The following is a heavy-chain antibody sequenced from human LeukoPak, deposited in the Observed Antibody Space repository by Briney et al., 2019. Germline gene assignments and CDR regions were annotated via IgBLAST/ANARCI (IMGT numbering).Heavy chain of an antibody. CDR2: ISAYNGNT. J-gene: IGHJ4*02. Sequence: SAKASRKASGYTFTSYGISSVRPAPQQRLERIGWISAYNGNTNYAQQLQGRVTMTTDTSTSTAYMELRSLRSDDTAVYYCTFYDILTGQYYWGQGTLVTVSS. V-gene: IGHV1-18*01. CDR3: TFYDILTGQYY. D-gene: IGHD3-9*01. CDR1: GYTFTSYG.